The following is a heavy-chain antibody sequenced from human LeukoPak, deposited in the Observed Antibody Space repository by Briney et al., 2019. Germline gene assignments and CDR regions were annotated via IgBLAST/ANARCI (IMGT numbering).Heavy chain of an antibody. CDR1: GFTFSSYA. CDR2: ISSNGGST. V-gene: IGHV3-64*01. D-gene: IGHD4-17*01. Sequence: GGSLRLSCAASGFTFSSYAMHWVRQAPGKGLEYVSAISSNGGSTYYANSVKGRFTISRDNSKNTPYLQMGSLRAEDMAVYYCARDSATTVTTFIYDYWGQGTLVTVSS. J-gene: IGHJ4*02. CDR3: ARDSATTVTTFIYDY.